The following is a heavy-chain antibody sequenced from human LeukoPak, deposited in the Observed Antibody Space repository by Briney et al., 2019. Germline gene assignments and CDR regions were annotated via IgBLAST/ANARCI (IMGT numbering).Heavy chain of an antibody. Sequence: GGSLRLSCAASGFTFSTYSMNWVRQAPGKGLEWISYISGSTSVIYYADSVKGRFTISRDNAKNSLYLQMNSLRAEDTAVYYCARYYENAFDIWGQGTMVTVS. CDR2: ISGSTSVI. CDR3: ARYYENAFDI. D-gene: IGHD3-22*01. J-gene: IGHJ3*02. V-gene: IGHV3-48*04. CDR1: GFTFSTYS.